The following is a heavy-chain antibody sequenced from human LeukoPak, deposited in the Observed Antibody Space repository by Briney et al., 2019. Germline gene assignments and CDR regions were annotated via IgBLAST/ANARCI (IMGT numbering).Heavy chain of an antibody. D-gene: IGHD1-1*01. J-gene: IGHJ4*02. V-gene: IGHV3-23*01. CDR3: SKKGQGNDDGKPD. CDR2: ISRGGIS. CDR1: GFTFSVYD. Sequence: PGGSLRLSCAASGFTFSVYDIYWIRQSPEKGLECVSVISRGGISYYADSVKGRFTISRDNSKNTLYLQMNSLRAEDTAVYYCSKKGQGNDDGKPDWGQGTLVTVSS.